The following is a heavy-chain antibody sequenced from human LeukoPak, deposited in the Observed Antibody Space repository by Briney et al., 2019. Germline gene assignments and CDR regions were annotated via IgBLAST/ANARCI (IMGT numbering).Heavy chain of an antibody. CDR3: ATDFYDST. J-gene: IGHJ5*02. CDR1: GFTFSNAW. D-gene: IGHD3-22*01. V-gene: IGHV3-15*07. CDR2: IRSNSDGGTI. Sequence: GGSLRLSCATSGFTFSNAWMNWVRQAPGKGLEWVGRIRSNSDGGTIDYAAPVKGRFTLSRDDTKTTLYLQMNSLQTEDTAVYYCATDFYDSTWGQGTLVTVSS.